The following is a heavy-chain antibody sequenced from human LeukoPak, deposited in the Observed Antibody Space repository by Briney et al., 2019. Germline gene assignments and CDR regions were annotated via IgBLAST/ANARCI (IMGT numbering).Heavy chain of an antibody. CDR2: INPKSGGT. Sequence: ASVKVSCKASGYTFSDYYMHWLRQAPGQGLEWLGWINPKSGGTDYAQQFRGRVTMTRDTSSNTDYMEMRSLTSDDTALYYCARGADAETSPLDYWGQRTLVTVSS. J-gene: IGHJ4*02. CDR1: GYTFSDYY. V-gene: IGHV1-2*02. D-gene: IGHD2-2*01. CDR3: ARGADAETSPLDY.